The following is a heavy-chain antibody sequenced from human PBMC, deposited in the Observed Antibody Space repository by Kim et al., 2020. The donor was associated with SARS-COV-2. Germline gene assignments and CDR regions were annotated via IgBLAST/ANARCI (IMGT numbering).Heavy chain of an antibody. CDR1: GFSFSDYY. J-gene: IGHJ3*01. CDR2: MSATGTI. V-gene: IGHV3-11*01. CDR3: AREVREAFDL. Sequence: GGSLRLSCAASGFSFSDYYMTWIRQAPGKGLEWLSYMSATGTIYTADSVRGRFTISRDNARQSLYLQMNTLRAEDTAVYYCAREVREAFDLWGQGTLVTV.